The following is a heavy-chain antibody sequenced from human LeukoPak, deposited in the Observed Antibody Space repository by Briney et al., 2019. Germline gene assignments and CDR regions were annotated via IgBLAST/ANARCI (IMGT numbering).Heavy chain of an antibody. CDR3: ATGPSVCSSTTCYNYMDV. D-gene: IGHD2-2*02. J-gene: IGHJ6*03. Sequence: ASVKVSCKASGYTFTSYDMSWVRQATGQGLEWMGWMNPKSGDTGYAQKFQGRVTMTRNTSITTAYMELSSLRSEDTAVYYCATGPSVCSSTTCYNYMDVWGKGTTVTVSS. CDR1: GYTFTSYD. V-gene: IGHV1-8*01. CDR2: MNPKSGDT.